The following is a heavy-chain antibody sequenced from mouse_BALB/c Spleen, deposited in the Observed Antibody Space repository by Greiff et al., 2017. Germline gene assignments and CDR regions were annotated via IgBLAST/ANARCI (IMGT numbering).Heavy chain of an antibody. Sequence: EVMLVESGGGLVKPGGSLKLSCAASGFTFSSYAMSWVRQSPEKRLEWVAEISSGGSYTYYPDTVTGRFTISRDNAKNTLYLEMSSLRSEDTAMYYCARDYDYGGYYYAMDYWGQGTSVTVSS. J-gene: IGHJ4*01. V-gene: IGHV5-9-4*01. CDR2: ISSGGSYT. D-gene: IGHD2-4*01. CDR3: ARDYDYGGYYYAMDY. CDR1: GFTFSSYA.